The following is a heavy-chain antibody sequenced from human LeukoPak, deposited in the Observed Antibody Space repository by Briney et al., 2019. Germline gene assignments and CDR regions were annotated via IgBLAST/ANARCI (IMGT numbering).Heavy chain of an antibody. CDR1: GGSLSGYY. CDR3: AILPTRYYYYMDV. V-gene: IGHV4-34*01. Sequence: SETLSLTCAVYGGSLSGYYWSWIRQPPGQGLEWIGEINHSGSTNYNPSLKSRVTISVDTSKNQFSLKLSSVTAADTAVYYCAILPTRYYYYMDVWGKGTTVTVSS. J-gene: IGHJ6*03. CDR2: INHSGST.